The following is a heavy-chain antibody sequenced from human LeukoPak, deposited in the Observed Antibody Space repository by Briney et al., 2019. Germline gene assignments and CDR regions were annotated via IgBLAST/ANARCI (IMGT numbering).Heavy chain of an antibody. J-gene: IGHJ4*02. Sequence: PGGSLRLSCAASGFTFSSYGMHWVRQAPGKGLEWVAFIRYDGSNKYYADSVKGRFTISRDNSKNTLYLQMNSLRAEDTAVYYCARDPNIVVVPAAMPAGYWGQGTLVTVSS. D-gene: IGHD2-2*01. CDR1: GFTFSSYG. CDR3: ARDPNIVVVPAAMPAGY. CDR2: IRYDGSNK. V-gene: IGHV3-30*02.